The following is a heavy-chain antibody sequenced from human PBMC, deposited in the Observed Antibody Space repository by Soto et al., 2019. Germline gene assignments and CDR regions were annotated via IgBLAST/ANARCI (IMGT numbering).Heavy chain of an antibody. CDR1: GFTCSSYG. V-gene: IGHV3-9*01. J-gene: IGHJ4*02. CDR3: AKEARDCTNGVCYMTQYYFDY. D-gene: IGHD2-8*01. CDR2: ISWNSGSI. Sequence: GGSLRLSCAASGFTCSSYGMHWVRQAPGKGLEWVSGISWNSGSIGYADSVKGRFTISRDNAKNSLYLQMNNLRAEDTALYYCAKEARDCTNGVCYMTQYYFDYWGQGTLVTVS.